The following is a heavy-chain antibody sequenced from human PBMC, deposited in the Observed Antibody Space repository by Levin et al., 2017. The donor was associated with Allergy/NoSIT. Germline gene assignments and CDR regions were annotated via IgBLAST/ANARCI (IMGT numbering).Heavy chain of an antibody. D-gene: IGHD2-8*01. CDR1: GYMLTSYP. Sequence: ASVKVSCKASGYMLTSYPINWVRQAPGQGPEWMGWINTKTGSPTYAQGFTGRFIFSSDTSVSTTYLQIRSLKTEHSAVYYCVRQANDAPNTAFDVWGQGTRVTVSS. J-gene: IGHJ3*01. CDR3: VRQANDAPNTAFDV. V-gene: IGHV7-4-1*01. CDR2: INTKTGSP.